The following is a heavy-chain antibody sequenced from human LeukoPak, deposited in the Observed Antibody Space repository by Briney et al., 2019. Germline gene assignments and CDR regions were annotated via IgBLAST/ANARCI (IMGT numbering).Heavy chain of an antibody. Sequence: GGSLRLSCAASGFTFSSSRMYWVRHAPRKGLLWVSRINNDESITTYADSVKGRFTISRDNAKNTRYLQMNSLRAEDTAVYYCARGLVLGFLDYWVQGTPVNVSS. V-gene: IGHV3-74*01. CDR3: ARGLVLGFLDY. D-gene: IGHD4-11*01. CDR2: INNDESIT. CDR1: GFTFSSSR. J-gene: IGHJ4*02.